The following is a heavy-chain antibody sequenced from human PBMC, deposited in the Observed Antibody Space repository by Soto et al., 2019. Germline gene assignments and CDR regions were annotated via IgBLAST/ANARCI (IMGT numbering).Heavy chain of an antibody. CDR1: GFAFSGYW. CDR2: IKQDGSEK. D-gene: IGHD4-17*01. CDR3: ARATRVDAY. V-gene: IGHV3-7*01. J-gene: IGHJ4*02. Sequence: ESGGDLVQPGGSLRLSCAASGFAFSGYWMSWVRQAPGKGLEGVANIKQDGSEKYYVDSVKGRFTISRDNAKNSLYLQMNSLRVEDTAVYYCARATRVDAYWGQGTLVTVSS.